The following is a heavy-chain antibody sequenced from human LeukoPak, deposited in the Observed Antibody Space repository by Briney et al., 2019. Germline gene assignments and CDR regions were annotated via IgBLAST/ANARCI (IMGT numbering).Heavy chain of an antibody. V-gene: IGHV3-21*01. CDR1: GFTFSSYS. Sequence: GGSLRLSCAASGFTFSSYSMNWVRQAPGKGLEWVSSISSSSSYIYYADSVKGRFTISRDNAKNSLYLQMNSLRAEDTAVYYCARVLGVQESEYYFDNWGQGTLVTVSS. J-gene: IGHJ4*02. D-gene: IGHD6-19*01. CDR2: ISSSSSYI. CDR3: ARVLGVQESEYYFDN.